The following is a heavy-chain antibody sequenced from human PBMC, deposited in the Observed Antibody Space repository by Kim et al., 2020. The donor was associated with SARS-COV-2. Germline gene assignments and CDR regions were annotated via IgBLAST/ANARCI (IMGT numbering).Heavy chain of an antibody. Sequence: GGSLRLSCAASGFRFDDYALHWVWQPPGKGLEWVSGISWNGDNRGYADSVMGRFTISRDNAKNSLYLQMNELRPDDTALYYCARSGDGTYPQGAYYYGLDVWGQGTTVTVSS. J-gene: IGHJ6*02. D-gene: IGHD3-16*02. CDR2: ISWNGDNR. CDR1: GFRFDDYA. V-gene: IGHV3-9*01. CDR3: ARSGDGTYPQGAYYYGLDV.